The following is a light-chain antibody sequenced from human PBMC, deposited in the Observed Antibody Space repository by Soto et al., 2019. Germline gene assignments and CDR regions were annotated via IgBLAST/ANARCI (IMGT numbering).Light chain of an antibody. CDR1: QSVSRD. V-gene: IGKV3-15*01. CDR3: QQYTKWPPWT. J-gene: IGKJ1*01. Sequence: EIVLTQYPATLPVSPAERATLSCSGXQSVSRDLARYPQKPGHATRLXTXGEXTRAAGIPARFSGSGSGKEFTLTISSLQSEDFAVYYCQQYTKWPPWTFGRGTKVDIK. CDR2: GEX.